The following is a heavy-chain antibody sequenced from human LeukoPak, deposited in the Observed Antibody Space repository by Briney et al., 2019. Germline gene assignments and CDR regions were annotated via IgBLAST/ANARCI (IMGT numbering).Heavy chain of an antibody. Sequence: SETLPLTCTVSGGSISSGSYYWGWIRQPPGKGLEWIGSIYYSGSTYYNPSLKSRITISLDTSKNQFSLKLYSVTAADTAVYYCARDKTFEVVNFFDYWGQGTLVTVSS. CDR2: IYYSGST. CDR3: ARDKTFEVVNFFDY. CDR1: GGSISSGSYY. V-gene: IGHV4-39*07. J-gene: IGHJ4*02. D-gene: IGHD3-3*01.